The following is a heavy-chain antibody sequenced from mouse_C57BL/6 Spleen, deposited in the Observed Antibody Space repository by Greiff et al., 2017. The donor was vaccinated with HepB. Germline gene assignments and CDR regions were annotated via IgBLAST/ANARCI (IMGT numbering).Heavy chain of an antibody. CDR1: GYTFTDYY. Sequence: EVQLQQSGPELVKPGASVKISCKASGYTFTDYYMNWVKQSHGKSLEWIGDINPNNGGTSYNQKFKGKATLTVDKSSSTAYMELRSLTSEDSAVYYGARSRNYFDVWGTGTTVTSPQ. CDR3: ARSRNYFDV. V-gene: IGHV1-26*01. CDR2: INPNNGGT. J-gene: IGHJ1*03.